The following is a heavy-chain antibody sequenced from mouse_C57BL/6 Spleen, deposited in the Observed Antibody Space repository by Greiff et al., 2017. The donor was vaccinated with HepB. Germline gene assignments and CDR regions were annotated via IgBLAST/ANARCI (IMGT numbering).Heavy chain of an antibody. CDR1: GFTFSSYA. V-gene: IGHV5-9-1*02. CDR3: TRESITTVVATDDFDY. D-gene: IGHD1-1*01. CDR2: ISSGGDYI. J-gene: IGHJ2*01. Sequence: EVKLMESGAGLVKPGGSLKLSCAASGFTFSSYAMSWVRQTPEKRLEWVAYISSGGDYIYYADTVKGRFTISRDNARNTLYLQMSSLKSEDTAMYYCTRESITTVVATDDFDYWGQGTTLTVSS.